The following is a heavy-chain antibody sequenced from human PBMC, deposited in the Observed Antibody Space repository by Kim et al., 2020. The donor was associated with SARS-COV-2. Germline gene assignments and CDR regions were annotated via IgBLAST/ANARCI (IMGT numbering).Heavy chain of an antibody. D-gene: IGHD3-3*01. V-gene: IGHV3-21*01. CDR3: ARDVYDFWSGYGLPDYYYCGRDL. Sequence: GGSLRLSCAASGFTFSSYSMNWVRQAPGKGLEWVSSISRSSNNIYYADSVKGRFTISRDNAKNSLFLHMNSLRVEDTAVYYCARDVYDFWSGYGLPDYYYCGRDLWGQGTRVTVSS. J-gene: IGHJ6*02. CDR2: ISRSSNNI. CDR1: GFTFSSYS.